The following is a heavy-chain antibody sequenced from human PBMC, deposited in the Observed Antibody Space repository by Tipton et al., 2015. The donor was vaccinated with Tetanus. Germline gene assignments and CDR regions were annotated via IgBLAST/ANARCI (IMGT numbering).Heavy chain of an antibody. J-gene: IGHJ4*02. CDR3: ARESPALDC. CDR2: TYYRSKWYN. V-gene: IGHV6-1*01. CDR1: GDSVSRNNAT. D-gene: IGHD1-14*01. Sequence: GLMKPSQTLSLTCIISGDSVSRNNATWNWIRQSPSRGLEWLGRTYYRSKWYNDYAPSVKSRITIKPDTSKNQFSLQLNSMTPEDTAVYFCARESPALDCWGQGILVTVSS.